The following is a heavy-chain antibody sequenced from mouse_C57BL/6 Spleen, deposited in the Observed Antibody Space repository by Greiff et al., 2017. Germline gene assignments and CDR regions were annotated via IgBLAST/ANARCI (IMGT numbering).Heavy chain of an antibody. CDR3: AREGGIYDGYPYYAMDY. Sequence: VQLQQSGPELVKPGASVKISCKASGYAFSSSWMNWVKQRPGKGLEWIGRIYPGDGDTNYNGKFKGKATLTADKSSSTAYMQLSSLTSEDSAVYFCAREGGIYDGYPYYAMDYWGQGTSVTVSS. D-gene: IGHD2-3*01. V-gene: IGHV1-82*01. CDR2: IYPGDGDT. CDR1: GYAFSSSW. J-gene: IGHJ4*01.